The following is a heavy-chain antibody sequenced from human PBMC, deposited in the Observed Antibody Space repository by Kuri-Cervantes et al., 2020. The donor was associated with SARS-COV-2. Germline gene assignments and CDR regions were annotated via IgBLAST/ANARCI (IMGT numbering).Heavy chain of an antibody. CDR2: ISYDGSNK. V-gene: IGHV3-30*04. CDR1: GFTFSSYA. D-gene: IGHD6-6*01. Sequence: GGSLRLSCAASGFTFSSYAMHWVRQAPGKGLEWVAVISYDGSNKYYADSVKGRFTLSRDNSKNTLYLQMNSLRTEDTAVYYCSSIAARNSFDYWGQGTLVTVSS. CDR3: SSIAARNSFDY. J-gene: IGHJ4*02.